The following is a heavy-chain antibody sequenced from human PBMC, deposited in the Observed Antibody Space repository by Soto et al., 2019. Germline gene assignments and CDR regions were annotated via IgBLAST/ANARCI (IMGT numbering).Heavy chain of an antibody. CDR3: ARNHKWDGMDV. J-gene: IGHJ6*02. D-gene: IGHD1-26*01. Sequence: PSGTLSLTCSVSGGSFSSDSFIWSWVRQFPGKGLEWIGYINYSGTTYYNPSLRSRITMSVDTSKNQFSLNLSSVTAADTAVYYCARNHKWDGMDVWGQGTTVTV. CDR1: GGSFSSDSFI. V-gene: IGHV4-31*03. CDR2: INYSGTT.